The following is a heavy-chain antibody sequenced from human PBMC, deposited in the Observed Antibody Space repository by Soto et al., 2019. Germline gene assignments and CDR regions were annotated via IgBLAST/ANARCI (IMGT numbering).Heavy chain of an antibody. CDR2: ISAYNGNT. J-gene: IGHJ3*02. D-gene: IGHD3-22*01. CDR3: AGQGYYDNSCYYYDRDAFEI. V-gene: IGHV1-18*04. Sequence: ASLKVSCNASGYTFTSYGISWVRQAPGQGLEWMGGISAYNGNTNYAQKLQRRVTMTTDTCRSTAYMGLRSLRSDVTAVYYCAGQGYYDNSCYYYDRDAFEIWG. CDR1: GYTFTSYG.